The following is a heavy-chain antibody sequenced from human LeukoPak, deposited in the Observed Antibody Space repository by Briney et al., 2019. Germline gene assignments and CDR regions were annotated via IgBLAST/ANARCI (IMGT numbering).Heavy chain of an antibody. Sequence: GGSLRLSCAASGYTFSNAWMNWVRQAPGKGLEWVGPIKSKSEGATSDYAAPVKGRFTISRDDSKNTLYLQTTSLKAEDTAVYYCARQGATSGFYGMDAWGQGTTVTVSS. J-gene: IGHJ6*02. CDR2: IKSKSEGATS. CDR3: ARQGATSGFYGMDA. V-gene: IGHV3-15*01. D-gene: IGHD1-26*01. CDR1: GYTFSNAW.